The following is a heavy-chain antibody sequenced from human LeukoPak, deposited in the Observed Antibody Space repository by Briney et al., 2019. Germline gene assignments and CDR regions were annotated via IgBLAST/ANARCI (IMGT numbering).Heavy chain of an antibody. V-gene: IGHV3-23*01. CDR2: ISGSGGST. D-gene: IGHD2-2*01. J-gene: IGHJ4*02. CDR3: AKDRVGCSSTSCSDFDY. CDR1: GFTFSSYA. Sequence: PEGSLRLSCAASGFTFSSYAMSWVRQAPGKGLEWVSAISGSGGSTYYADSVKGRFTISRDNSKNTLYLQMSSLRAEDTAVYYCAKDRVGCSSTSCSDFDYWGQGTLVTVSS.